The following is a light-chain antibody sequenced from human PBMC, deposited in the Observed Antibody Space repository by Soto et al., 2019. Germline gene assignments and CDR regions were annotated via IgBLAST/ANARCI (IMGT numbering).Light chain of an antibody. V-gene: IGKV3-20*01. Sequence: EIVLTQSPGTLSLSPGERSTLSGSASQSVSNNYLAWYQQKPGQAPRLLIYGASNRATGIPDRFSGSGSGTDFTLTISRLEPEDFAVYYCQQYGSSGTFGQGTKVDIK. J-gene: IGKJ1*01. CDR2: GAS. CDR1: QSVSNNY. CDR3: QQYGSSGT.